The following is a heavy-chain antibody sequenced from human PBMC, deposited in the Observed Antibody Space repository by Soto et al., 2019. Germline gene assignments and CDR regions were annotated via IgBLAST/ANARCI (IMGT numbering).Heavy chain of an antibody. V-gene: IGHV4-30-4*01. J-gene: IGHJ4*02. Sequence: PSETLSLTCTVSGGSISSGNYCWSWIRQPPGKGLEWIGFIHYSGSSYYNPSLKSRVTISVDTSKNQFSLKLSSVTAADTAVYYCARPTDLDYWGQGTLVTVSS. D-gene: IGHD4-17*01. CDR1: GGSISSGNYC. CDR2: IHYSGSS. CDR3: ARPTDLDY.